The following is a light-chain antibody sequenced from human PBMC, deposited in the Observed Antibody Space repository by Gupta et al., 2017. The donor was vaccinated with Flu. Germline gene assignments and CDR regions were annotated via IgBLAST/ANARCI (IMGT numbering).Light chain of an antibody. V-gene: IGLV2-14*03. CDR1: LNDVGGFNY. CDR2: DVR. J-gene: IGLJ2*01. Sequence: QSALTQPASVFGSLGQSITISCTGTLNDVGGFNYVSWYPQRPAEFHSFLIFDVRKRSAGVSSRFSGSKSGNTASLTISGLLAEDAGYYYCTSYTDRNTVIFGGGTKVTVL. CDR3: TSYTDRNTVI.